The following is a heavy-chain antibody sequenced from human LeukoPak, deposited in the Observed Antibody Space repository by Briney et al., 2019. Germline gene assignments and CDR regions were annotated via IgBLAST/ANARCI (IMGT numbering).Heavy chain of an antibody. J-gene: IGHJ4*01. CDR2: ISSHSRDI. CDR3: ARDDRDISSYRFDY. D-gene: IGHD6-6*01. V-gene: IGHV3-21*01. CDR1: GYTFNTYS. Sequence: GGPLRLSCAASGYTFNTYSMNWVRQAPGKGLEWVSSISSHSRDIYYADSVKGRFTISRDNAKNSLHLQMNSLRAEDTAVYYCARDDRDISSYRFDYWGHGTLVTVSS.